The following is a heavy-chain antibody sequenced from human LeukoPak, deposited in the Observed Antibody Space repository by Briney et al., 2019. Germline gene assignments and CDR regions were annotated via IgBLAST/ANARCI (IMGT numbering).Heavy chain of an antibody. CDR1: GGSITSYF. CDR3: ARAREFSSSSGRAYYFDY. V-gene: IGHV4-59*01. J-gene: IGHJ4*02. Sequence: PSETLSLTCTVSGGSITSYFYIWVRQPPGRGLEWLGYIYYSGNTNSNPSLKSRVTISLDTSKNNFSLKLSSVTAADTAGYYCARAREFSSSSGRAYYFDYWGQGTLVTVSS. D-gene: IGHD6-6*01. CDR2: IYYSGNT.